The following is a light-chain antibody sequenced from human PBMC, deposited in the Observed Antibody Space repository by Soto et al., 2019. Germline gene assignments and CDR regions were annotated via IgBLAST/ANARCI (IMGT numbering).Light chain of an antibody. CDR2: GAS. Sequence: EIVLTQSPGTLSLSPGERATLSCRASQSVSSSYLAWYQQKPGQAPRLLIYGASNRATGIPDRFSGSGSGTDFALPISRREPEDFAMYYCQEYGGSPMYTFGQGTKLEIK. J-gene: IGKJ2*01. V-gene: IGKV3-20*01. CDR1: QSVSSSY. CDR3: QEYGGSPMYT.